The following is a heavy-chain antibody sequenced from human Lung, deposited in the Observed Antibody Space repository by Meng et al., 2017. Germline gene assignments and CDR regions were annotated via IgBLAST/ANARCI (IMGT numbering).Heavy chain of an antibody. CDR1: GFTFSDFA. V-gene: IGHV3-30*04. CDR2: LTYDSTNE. J-gene: IGHJ3*01. CDR3: VRDIGYEDIRTVRAYDL. Sequence: GESLKIPCAASGFTFSDFAMHWVRQAPGKGLEWVALLTYDSTNEKYADSVRGRFTITRDNSRNTLYLQMNSLRAEDTAVFYCVRDIGYEDIRTVRAYDLWGQGTMVTVSS. D-gene: IGHD1-14*01.